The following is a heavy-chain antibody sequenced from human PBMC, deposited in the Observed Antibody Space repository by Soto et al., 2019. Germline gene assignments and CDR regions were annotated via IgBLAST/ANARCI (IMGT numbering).Heavy chain of an antibody. CDR2: INHSGST. J-gene: IGHJ4*02. CDR1: GGSFSGYY. V-gene: IGHV4-34*01. Sequence: QVQLQQWGAGLLKPSETLSLTCAVYGGSFSGYYWNWIRQPPGKGLEWIGEINHSGSTNYNPSLTSRVTRPVDTSKNQFSLKLGSVTAADTAVYYGARGYGRNFDYWGQGTLVTVSP. D-gene: IGHD3-10*01. CDR3: ARGYGRNFDY.